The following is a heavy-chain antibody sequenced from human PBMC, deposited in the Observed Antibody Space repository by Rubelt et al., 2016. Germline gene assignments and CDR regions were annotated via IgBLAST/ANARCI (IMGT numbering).Heavy chain of an antibody. CDR1: GFTFSSYW. D-gene: IGHD6-13*01. CDR3: AKDHSSSWYEKNFDY. Sequence: EVQLVESGGGLVQPGGSLRLSCSASGFTFSSYWMHWVRQAPGKGLEWVSAISASGGSTYYADSVKGRFTHSRDNSKNTLELQMNSLRAEDTAVYYCAKDHSSSWYEKNFDYWGQGTLVTVSS. CDR2: ISASGGST. J-gene: IGHJ4*02. V-gene: IGHV3-23*04.